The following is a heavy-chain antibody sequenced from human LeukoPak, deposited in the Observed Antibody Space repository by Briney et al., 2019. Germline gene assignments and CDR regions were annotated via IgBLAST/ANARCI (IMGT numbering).Heavy chain of an antibody. V-gene: IGHV1-2*02. CDR2: INPNSGGT. J-gene: IGHJ3*02. CDR1: GYTFTGYY. Sequence: ASVKVSCKASGYTFTGYYMHWVRQAPGQGLEWMGWINPNSGGTNYAQKFQGRVTMTRDTSISTAYMELSRLRSDDTAVYYCARARRPGLHHDAFDIWGQWTMVTVSS. CDR3: ARARRPGLHHDAFDI.